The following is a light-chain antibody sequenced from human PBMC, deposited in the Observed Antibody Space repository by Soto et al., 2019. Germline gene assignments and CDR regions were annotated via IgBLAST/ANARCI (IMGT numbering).Light chain of an antibody. CDR3: QSYDSSLSGWV. J-gene: IGLJ3*02. CDR1: SCNIGAGYD. V-gene: IGLV1-40*01. Sequence: QSVLTQPPSVSGAPGQRVTISCTGISCNIGAGYDGQWYQQLPGTAPKLLGDGNSNRPSGVPDRVSGSKSGTSASLAIPGLQAEDEADYYCQSYDSSLSGWVFGGGTKVTVL. CDR2: GNS.